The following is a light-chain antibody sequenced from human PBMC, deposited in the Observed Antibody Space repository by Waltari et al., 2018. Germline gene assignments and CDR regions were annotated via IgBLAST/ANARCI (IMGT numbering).Light chain of an antibody. CDR2: GTS. CDR1: QSISSY. Sequence: DIQMTQSPTSLSASVGDRVTITCRASQSISSYLNWYQQKPGKAPELLIYGTSSLQSGVPSRFSGSGSGTDFTLTISSLEPDDFAFYYCQLRGSWPHRLTFGGGTKVE. V-gene: IGKV1-39*01. CDR3: QLRGSWPHRLT. J-gene: IGKJ4*01.